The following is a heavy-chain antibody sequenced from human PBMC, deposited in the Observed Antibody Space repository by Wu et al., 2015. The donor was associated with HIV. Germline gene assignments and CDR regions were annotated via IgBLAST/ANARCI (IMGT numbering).Heavy chain of an antibody. V-gene: IGHV1-46*01. CDR2: INPRTDST. CDR1: GYTFINNF. CDR3: ARERVDYDSAGYRAHRGYYFDY. J-gene: IGHJ4*02. Sequence: QVQLVQSGPEVKKPGSSVKISCTTFGYTFINNFLHWVRQAPGQGPEWLGVINPRTDSTTYAQSFEARLTIARDTSKNTIYMQLSGLKSDDTAKYFCARERVDYDSAGYRAHRGYYFDYWGQGTLVIVSS. D-gene: IGHD3-22*01.